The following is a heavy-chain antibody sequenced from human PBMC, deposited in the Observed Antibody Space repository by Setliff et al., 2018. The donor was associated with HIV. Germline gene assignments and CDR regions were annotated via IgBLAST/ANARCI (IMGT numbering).Heavy chain of an antibody. CDR2: INPNSGDT. D-gene: IGHD3-10*01. CDR3: ARGAITMVRSPYYMDV. J-gene: IGHJ6*03. Sequence: ASVKVSCKASGYTFTAYYAHWVRQAPGQGLERMGRINPNSGDTIYAQKFQGRVSMTRDTFSSTAYMELSSLRSEDTAVYYCARGAITMVRSPYYMDVWGKGTTVTVSS. CDR1: GYTFTAYY. V-gene: IGHV1-2*06.